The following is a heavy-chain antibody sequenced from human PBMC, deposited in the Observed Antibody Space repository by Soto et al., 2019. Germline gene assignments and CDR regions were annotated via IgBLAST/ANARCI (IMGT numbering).Heavy chain of an antibody. J-gene: IGHJ4*02. CDR3: ARDLGYFDY. Sequence: GGSLRLSCAASGFTFSSYAMHWVRQAPGKGLEWVAVISYDGSNKYYADSVKGRFTISRDNSKNTLYLQMNSLRAEDTAVYYCARDLGYFDYWGQGTLVTVSS. CDR1: GFTFSSYA. D-gene: IGHD1-26*01. CDR2: ISYDGSNK. V-gene: IGHV3-30-3*01.